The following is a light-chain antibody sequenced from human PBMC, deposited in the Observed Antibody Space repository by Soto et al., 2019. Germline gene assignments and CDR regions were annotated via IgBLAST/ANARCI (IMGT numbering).Light chain of an antibody. J-gene: IGKJ1*01. Sequence: EIVLTQSPGTLSLSPGERATXXXXXSQSVSSSYIAWYQQKRGQAPRRLIYGASISATGXPDRFSGSGSGTDFTLTISRLEPEDFALYYCQQYHTSPLTFGQGTKVDIK. CDR3: QQYHTSPLT. CDR1: QSVSSSY. CDR2: GAS. V-gene: IGKV3-20*01.